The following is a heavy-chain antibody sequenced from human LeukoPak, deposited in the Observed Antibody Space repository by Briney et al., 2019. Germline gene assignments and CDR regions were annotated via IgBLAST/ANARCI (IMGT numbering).Heavy chain of an antibody. CDR2: ISYDGSNK. CDR3: AKAPYYFDY. Sequence: PGRSLRLSCAASGFTFSNYGMHWVHQAPGKGLEWVAIISYDGSNKYYADSVKGRFTIPRDNSKNTLYLQMNSLRAEDTAVYYCAKAPYYFDYWGQGNLVTVSS. V-gene: IGHV3-30*18. J-gene: IGHJ4*02. CDR1: GFTFSNYG.